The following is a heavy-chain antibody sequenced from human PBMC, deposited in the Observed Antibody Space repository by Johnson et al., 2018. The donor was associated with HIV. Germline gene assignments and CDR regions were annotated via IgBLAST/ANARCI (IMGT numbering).Heavy chain of an antibody. J-gene: IGHJ3*02. CDR3: ATDIVVVLAVTGTGAAFDI. D-gene: IGHD2-15*01. CDR2: INSDGSTT. Sequence: VQLVESGGGLVQPGGSLRLSCAASGFTFSSYWMHWVRQAPGKGLVWVSRINSDGSTTSYADSVKGRFTISRDNAKNTLYLQMNRLRAEDTAVYYCATDIVVVLAVTGTGAAFDIWGQGTMVTVSS. CDR1: GFTFSSYW. V-gene: IGHV3-74*02.